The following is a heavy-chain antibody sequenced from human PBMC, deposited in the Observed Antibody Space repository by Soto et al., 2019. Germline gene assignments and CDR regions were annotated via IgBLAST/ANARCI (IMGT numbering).Heavy chain of an antibody. V-gene: IGHV3-23*01. CDR3: ARRTTASYFDY. D-gene: IGHD4-4*01. Sequence: EVQLLESGGGLVQPGGSLRLSCAASGFTFSSYAMSWVRQAPGKGLEWVTAISGSGGSTYYADSVKGRFTISRDNSKNTLYLQMNSLRAEDTAIYYCARRTTASYFDYWGQGTLVTVSS. CDR2: ISGSGGST. CDR1: GFTFSSYA. J-gene: IGHJ4*02.